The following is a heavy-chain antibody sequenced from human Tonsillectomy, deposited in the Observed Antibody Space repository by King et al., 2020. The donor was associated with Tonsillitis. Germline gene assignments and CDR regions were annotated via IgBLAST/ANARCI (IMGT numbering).Heavy chain of an antibody. CDR2: ISHDEGNK. CDR3: AKGPPAVVAGVTGWVEYFQH. CDR1: GFTFDSFG. V-gene: IGHV3-30*18. Sequence: VQLVESGGGVVQPGRSLRLSCAASGFTFDSFGMHWVRQAPGRGLEWVAAISHDEGNKYYADSVKGRFTISRDNSKNTLYLQMNSLRAEDTAVYYCAKGPPAVVAGVTGWVEYFQHWGQGTLVTVSS. J-gene: IGHJ1*01. D-gene: IGHD2-2*01.